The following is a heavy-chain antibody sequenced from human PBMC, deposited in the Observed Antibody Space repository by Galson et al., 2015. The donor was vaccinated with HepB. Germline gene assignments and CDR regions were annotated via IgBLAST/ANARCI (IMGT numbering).Heavy chain of an antibody. CDR1: GFTFSTYG. CDR3: ARGGVVGGMDV. V-gene: IGHV3-7*01. Sequence: SLRLSCAASGFTFSTYGMSWVRQAPGKGLDWVADISRDGGGSYHADSVKGRFTISRDNAKDSLYLEMNSLRVEDTAVYYCARGGVVGGMDVWGQGITVTVSS. D-gene: IGHD3-16*01. J-gene: IGHJ6*02. CDR2: ISRDGGGS.